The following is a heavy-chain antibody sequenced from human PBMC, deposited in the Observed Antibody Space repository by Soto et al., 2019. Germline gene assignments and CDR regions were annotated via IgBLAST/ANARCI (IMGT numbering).Heavy chain of an antibody. D-gene: IGHD6-19*01. J-gene: IGHJ4*02. V-gene: IGHV1-69*01. CDR1: GGTFSSYA. CDR2: IIPIFGTA. Sequence: QVQLVQSGAEVKKPGSSVKVSCKASGGTFSSYAISWVRQAPGQGLEWMGGIIPIFGTANYAQKLQGRVTITADESTSTAYMELNRLRSEDTAVYYCARVEYSSGTDPDYCDYWGQGTLVTVSS. CDR3: ARVEYSSGTDPDYCDY.